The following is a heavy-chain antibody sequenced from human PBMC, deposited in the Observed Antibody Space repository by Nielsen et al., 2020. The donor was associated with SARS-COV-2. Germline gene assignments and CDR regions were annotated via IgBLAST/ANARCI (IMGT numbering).Heavy chain of an antibody. D-gene: IGHD6-19*01. CDR1: GFTFSTYA. V-gene: IGHV3-23*01. J-gene: IGHJ3*02. Sequence: GESLKISCAASGFTFSTYAMSWVRQAPGKGLEWVSAISVSGSTTYYTDSVEGRFTISRDNSKNTLYLQMDSLKAEDTAVYYCARSSGSAFDIWGQGTMVTVSS. CDR2: ISVSGSTT. CDR3: ARSSGSAFDI.